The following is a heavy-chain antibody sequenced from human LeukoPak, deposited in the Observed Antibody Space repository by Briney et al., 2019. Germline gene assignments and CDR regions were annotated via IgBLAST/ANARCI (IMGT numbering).Heavy chain of an antibody. CDR3: AKVGDSSSFDH. CDR1: GFTSSDYA. CDR2: ISRDGGYT. D-gene: IGHD6-19*01. J-gene: IGHJ4*02. Sequence: GGSLRLSCAVSGFTSSDYAFHWVRQAPGQGLEWVAVISRDGGYTYYADSVRGRFTISRDSSENALYLQMNSLRGGDTAVYYCAKVGDSSSFDHWGQGTLVIVSS. V-gene: IGHV3-30*18.